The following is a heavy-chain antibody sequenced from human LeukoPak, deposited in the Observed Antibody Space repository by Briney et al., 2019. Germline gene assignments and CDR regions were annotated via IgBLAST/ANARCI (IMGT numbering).Heavy chain of an antibody. D-gene: IGHD3-10*01. CDR3: AKALYEWFGELLVLPGPAY. CDR2: ISYDGSNK. CDR1: GFTFSSYG. J-gene: IGHJ4*02. V-gene: IGHV3-30*18. Sequence: PGGSLRLSCAASGFTFSSYGMHWVRQAPGKGLEWVAVISYDGSNKYYADSVKGRFTISRDNSKNTLYLQMNSLRAEDTAVYYCAKALYEWFGELLVLPGPAYWGQGTLVTVSS.